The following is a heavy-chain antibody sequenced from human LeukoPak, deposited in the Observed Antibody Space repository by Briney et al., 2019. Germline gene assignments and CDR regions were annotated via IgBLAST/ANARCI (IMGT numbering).Heavy chain of an antibody. CDR1: GYTFTGNF. J-gene: IGHJ6*03. CDR2: INPNSGGT. D-gene: IGHD2-21*02. CDR3: ARGRITNRVLFVVTAIRYYYYMDV. Sequence: GTSVKVSCKASGYTFTGNFMHWVRQAPGQGLEWMGWINPNSGGTNYAQKFQGRVTMTRDTSISTAYMELSRLRSDDSAVYYCARGRITNRVLFVVTAIRYYYYMDVWGKGTTVTVSS. V-gene: IGHV1-2*02.